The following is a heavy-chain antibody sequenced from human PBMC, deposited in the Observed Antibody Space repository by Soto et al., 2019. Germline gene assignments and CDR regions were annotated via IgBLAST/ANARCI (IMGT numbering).Heavy chain of an antibody. Sequence: EVQLVESGGGLVQPGGSLRLCCAASGLTFSSYSMNWVRQAPGKGLEWVSYISSSSSTIYYADSVKGRITRSRDNAKNSLYLQMNSLRAEDTAVYYCARDLNYGLFDYRGQGTLVTVSS. CDR3: ARDLNYGLFDY. J-gene: IGHJ4*02. D-gene: IGHD4-17*01. CDR1: GLTFSSYS. V-gene: IGHV3-48*01. CDR2: ISSSSSTI.